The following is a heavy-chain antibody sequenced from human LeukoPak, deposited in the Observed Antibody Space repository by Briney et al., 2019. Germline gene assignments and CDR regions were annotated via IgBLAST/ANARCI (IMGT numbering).Heavy chain of an antibody. CDR3: ARQGSRVFGSGSYYGY. V-gene: IGHV1-18*01. CDR2: INPYNGHT. Sequence: ASVKVSCKASGYNFTSYGIAWVRQAPGQGLQWMGWINPYNGHTNYAQKLQGRVTMTTDTSTSTAYMELRSLRSDDTAVYYCARQGSRVFGSGSYYGYWGQGTLVTVSS. CDR1: GYNFTSYG. J-gene: IGHJ4*02. D-gene: IGHD3-10*01.